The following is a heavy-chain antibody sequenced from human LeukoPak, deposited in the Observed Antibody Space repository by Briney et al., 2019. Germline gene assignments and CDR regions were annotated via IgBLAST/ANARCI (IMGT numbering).Heavy chain of an antibody. D-gene: IGHD2-15*01. V-gene: IGHV1-69*05. Sequence: SVKVSCKASGGTFSSYAISWVRQAPGQGLEWMGRIIPIFGTANYAQKFQGRVTITTDESTSTAYMELSSLRSEDTAVYYCARDPLDCSGGSCSDYWGQGTLVTVSS. CDR2: IIPIFGTA. J-gene: IGHJ4*02. CDR3: ARDPLDCSGGSCSDY. CDR1: GGTFSSYA.